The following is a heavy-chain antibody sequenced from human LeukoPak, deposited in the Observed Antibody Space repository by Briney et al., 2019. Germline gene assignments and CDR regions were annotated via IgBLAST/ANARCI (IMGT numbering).Heavy chain of an antibody. Sequence: SETLSLTCAVYGGSFSGYYWSWIRQPPGKGLEWIGEINHGGSTNYNPSRKSRVTISVDTSKNQFSLNLSSVTAADTAVYYCARGGRWLQFRGFEHWGQGTLVVVAS. CDR3: ARGGRWLQFRGFEH. CDR2: INHGGST. CDR1: GGSFSGYY. J-gene: IGHJ4*02. D-gene: IGHD5-24*01. V-gene: IGHV4-34*01.